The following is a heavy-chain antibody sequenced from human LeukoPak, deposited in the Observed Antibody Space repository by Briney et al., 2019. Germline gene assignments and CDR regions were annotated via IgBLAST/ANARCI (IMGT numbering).Heavy chain of an antibody. V-gene: IGHV3-21*01. D-gene: IGHD2-2*01. CDR2: ISSSSSYI. Sequence: PGGSLRLSCAASGFTFSSYSMNWVRQAPGKGLEWVSSISSSSSYIYYADSVKGRFTIPRDNAKNSLYLQMNSLRAEDTAVYYCARYCSSTSCSLYYYYGMDVWGQGTTVTVSS. J-gene: IGHJ6*02. CDR1: GFTFSSYS. CDR3: ARYCSSTSCSLYYYYGMDV.